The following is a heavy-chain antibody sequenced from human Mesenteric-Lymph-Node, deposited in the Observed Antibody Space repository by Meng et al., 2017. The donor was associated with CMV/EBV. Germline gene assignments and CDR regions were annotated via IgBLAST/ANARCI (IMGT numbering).Heavy chain of an antibody. V-gene: IGHV4-34*01. Sequence: QVQLQQWGAGLLKPSETLSLTGAVYGGSFSGYYWSWIRQPPGKGLEWIGEINHSGVPNYNPSLKSRVTISLDRSKNQFSLKLSSGTAEDTAVDYCARRSDNPVNKYWGQGTLVTVSS. CDR3: ARRSDNPVNKY. CDR1: GGSFSGYY. CDR2: INHSGVP. D-gene: IGHD1-14*01. J-gene: IGHJ4*02.